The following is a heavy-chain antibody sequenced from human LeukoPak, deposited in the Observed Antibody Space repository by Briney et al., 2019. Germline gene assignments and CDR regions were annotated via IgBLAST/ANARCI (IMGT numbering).Heavy chain of an antibody. J-gene: IGHJ6*02. Sequence: GGSLRLSCAASGFTFSSYAMSWVRQAPGKGLEWVSAIGGSGGTTYYADSVKGRFTISRDNYKNTLYLQMNSLRAEDTAVYYCAKDLINPIDFWGQGTTVTVSS. D-gene: IGHD3-16*01. CDR2: IGGSGGTT. V-gene: IGHV3-23*01. CDR3: AKDLINPIDF. CDR1: GFTFSSYA.